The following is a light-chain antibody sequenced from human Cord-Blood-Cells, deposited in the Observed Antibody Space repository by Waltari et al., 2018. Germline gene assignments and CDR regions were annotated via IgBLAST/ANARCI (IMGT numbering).Light chain of an antibody. CDR1: SGYSNYK. CDR2: VGTGGIVG. V-gene: IGLV9-49*01. Sequence: QPVLTQPPSASASLGASVTLTCTLSSGYSNYKVDWYQQRPRTGPRFVMRVGTGGIVGSKGDGIPDRFSVLGSGLNRYLTIKNIQEEDESDYHCGADHGRGSNFVNWVFGGGTKLTVL. CDR3: GADHGRGSNFVNWV. J-gene: IGLJ3*02.